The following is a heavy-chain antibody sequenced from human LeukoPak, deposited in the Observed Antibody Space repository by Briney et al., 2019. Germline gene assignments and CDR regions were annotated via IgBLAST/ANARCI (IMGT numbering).Heavy chain of an antibody. CDR1: GFTFDDYA. CDR3: AKEIGRGAFDI. V-gene: IGHV3-9*01. CDR2: ISWNSGSI. D-gene: IGHD1-26*01. J-gene: IGHJ3*02. Sequence: PGGSLRLSCAASGFTFDDYAMHWVRQAPGKGLEWVSGISWNSGSIGYADSVKGRFTISRDNAKNSLYLQMNSLRAEDTALYYCAKEIGRGAFDIWGQGTMVTVSS.